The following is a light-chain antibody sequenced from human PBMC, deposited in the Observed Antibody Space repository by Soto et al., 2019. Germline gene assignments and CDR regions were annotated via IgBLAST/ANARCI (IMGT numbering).Light chain of an antibody. Sequence: DLQMTQSPSSLSASLGDRVTITCRASQSISSYLNWYQQKPGKAPKRLIYAASGVQGGVPSRFSASGSGTDFPLTISSLQREDFATYFCQQRYSMPQTFGPGTKLEIK. V-gene: IGKV1-39*01. CDR1: QSISSY. CDR2: AAS. CDR3: QQRYSMPQT. J-gene: IGKJ2*01.